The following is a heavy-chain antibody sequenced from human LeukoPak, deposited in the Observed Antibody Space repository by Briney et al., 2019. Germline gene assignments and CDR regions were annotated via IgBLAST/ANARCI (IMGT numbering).Heavy chain of an antibody. CDR2: IYTSGST. D-gene: IGHD3-3*01. CDR3: ARAYYDFWSGYFQSLDAFDI. V-gene: IGHV4-4*07. CDR1: GGSISSYY. J-gene: IGHJ3*02. Sequence: KTSETLSLTCTVSGGSISSYYWSWIRQPAGKGLEWIGRIYTSGSTNYNPSLKSRVTMSVDTSKNQFSLKLSSVTAADTAVYYCARAYYDFWSGYFQSLDAFDIWGQGTMVTVSS.